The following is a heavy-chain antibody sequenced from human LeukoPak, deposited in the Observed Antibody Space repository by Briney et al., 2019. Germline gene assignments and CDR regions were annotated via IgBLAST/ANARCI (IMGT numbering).Heavy chain of an antibody. D-gene: IGHD2-15*01. J-gene: IGHJ6*02. V-gene: IGHV3-74*01. CDR2: INSDGSST. Sequence: PGGSLRLSCAASGFTFSSYWMHWVRQAPGKGLAWVSRINSDGSSTSYADSVKGRFTISRDNAKNTLYLQMNSLRAEDTAVYYCAREWVYCSGGSCSGVGMDVWGQGTTVTVSS. CDR3: AREWVYCSGGSCSGVGMDV. CDR1: GFTFSSYW.